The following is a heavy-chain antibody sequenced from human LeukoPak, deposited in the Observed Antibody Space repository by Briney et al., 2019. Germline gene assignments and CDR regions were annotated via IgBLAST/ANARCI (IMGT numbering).Heavy chain of an antibody. CDR3: ARWGPLRYFDWLTAFDI. Sequence: ASVKVSCKASGYTFTSCDINWVRQATGQGLEWMGWMNPNSGNTGYAQKFQGRVTMTRNTSISTAYMELSSLRSEDTAVYYCARWGPLRYFDWLTAFDIWGQGTVVTVSS. J-gene: IGHJ3*02. D-gene: IGHD3-9*01. CDR2: MNPNSGNT. V-gene: IGHV1-8*01. CDR1: GYTFTSCD.